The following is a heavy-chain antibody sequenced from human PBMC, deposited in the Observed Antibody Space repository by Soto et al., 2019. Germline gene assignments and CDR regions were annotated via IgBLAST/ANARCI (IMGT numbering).Heavy chain of an antibody. CDR1: GFTFTNAW. Sequence: GRSLRLSCTASGFTFTNAWMSWVRQAPGKGLEWVGRIRSKTDGATTDYAAPVKGRFTISRDDSKNTPYLQLNSLKTEDTAMYYCTTLLFTYSYYYGMDVWGQGTTVTVSS. J-gene: IGHJ6*02. V-gene: IGHV3-15*01. CDR3: TTLLFTYSYYYGMDV. CDR2: IRSKTDGATT.